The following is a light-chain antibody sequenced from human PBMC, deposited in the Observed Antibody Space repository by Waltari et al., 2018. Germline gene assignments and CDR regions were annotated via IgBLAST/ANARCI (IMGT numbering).Light chain of an antibody. J-gene: IGLJ2*01. V-gene: IGLV1-44*01. CDR1: ISNIGINS. Sequence: QSVLTQPPSASGTPGQRVTISCSGGISNIGINSVNWYQHLPGMAPKLLVDRNDQRPSGVPDRVSGSKSGTSASLAISGLQSEDEADYYCAAWDDSLKARFFGGGTKVTVL. CDR3: AAWDDSLKARF. CDR2: RND.